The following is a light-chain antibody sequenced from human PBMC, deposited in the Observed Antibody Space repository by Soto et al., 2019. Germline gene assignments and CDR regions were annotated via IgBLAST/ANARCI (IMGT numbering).Light chain of an antibody. J-gene: IGKJ4*01. V-gene: IGKV3-11*01. CDR1: QSVTSY. CDR3: QQRYNWPLT. CDR2: DAS. Sequence: EIVLTQSPATLSLSPVERSTLSFRASQSVTSYLAWYQQKPGQAPRLLIYDASNRATGIPARFSGSGSGTDFTLTISSLEPEDFAVYYCQQRYNWPLTFGGGTKVDIK.